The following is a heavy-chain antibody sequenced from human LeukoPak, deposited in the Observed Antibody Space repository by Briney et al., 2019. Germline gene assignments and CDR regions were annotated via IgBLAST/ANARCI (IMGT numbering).Heavy chain of an antibody. CDR3: AKWAGDRDSGTYHGPLDH. CDR2: ISDSGVYT. CDR1: GFRFSAYA. V-gene: IGHV3-23*01. J-gene: IGHJ4*02. Sequence: GGSLSPSCAVSGFRFSAYALTWVRQAPGKGLEWVPSISDSGVYTYYADSVKGRFIVSRDFSKNTLYLQLSSLRADDTAIYYCAKWAGDRDSGTYHGPLDHWGQGTLVTVSS. D-gene: IGHD6-25*01.